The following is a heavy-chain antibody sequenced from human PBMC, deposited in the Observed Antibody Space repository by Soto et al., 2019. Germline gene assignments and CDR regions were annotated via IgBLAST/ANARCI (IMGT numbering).Heavy chain of an antibody. Sequence: SETLSLTCTVSGDSIITVSYFWGWIRQPPGKGLEFIALINYSGTTYYNPSLRSRLTISVDMSKNQFSLQLTSVTTADTAVYYCARHKTALDWFDPWGQGSLVTVSS. CDR1: GDSIITVSYF. CDR2: INYSGTT. J-gene: IGHJ5*02. CDR3: ARHKTALDWFDP. V-gene: IGHV4-39*01.